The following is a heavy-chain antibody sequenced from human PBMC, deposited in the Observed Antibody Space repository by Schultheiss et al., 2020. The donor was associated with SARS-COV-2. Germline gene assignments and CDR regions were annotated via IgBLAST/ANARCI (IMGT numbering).Heavy chain of an antibody. J-gene: IGHJ3*02. D-gene: IGHD3-9*01. V-gene: IGHV4-34*01. Sequence: SQTLSLTCTVSGGSISSYYWSWIRQPPGKGLEWIGEVNHSGSTNYNPSLKSRVTISVDTSKNQFSLKLSSVTAADTAVYYCASGPLDYDILTGYQAGAFDIWGQGTMVTVSS. CDR1: GGSISSYY. CDR3: ASGPLDYDILTGYQAGAFDI. CDR2: VNHSGST.